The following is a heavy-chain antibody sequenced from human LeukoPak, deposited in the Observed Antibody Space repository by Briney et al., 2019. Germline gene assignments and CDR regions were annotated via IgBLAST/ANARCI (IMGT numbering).Heavy chain of an antibody. CDR1: GYTFTSYD. CDR3: ARAHPSVAGIRPCDY. V-gene: IGHV1-2*02. D-gene: IGHD6-19*01. CDR2: INPNSGGT. Sequence: KPGASVKVSCKASGYTFTSYDINWVRQATGQGLEWMGWINPNSGGTNYAQKFQGRVTMTRDTSISTAYMELSRLRSDDTAVYYCARAHPSVAGIRPCDYWGQGTLVTVSS. J-gene: IGHJ4*02.